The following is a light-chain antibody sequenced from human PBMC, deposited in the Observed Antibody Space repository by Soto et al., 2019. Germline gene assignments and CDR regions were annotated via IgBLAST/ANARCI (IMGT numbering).Light chain of an antibody. Sequence: EIVMTQSPLTLSASPGERAIFSCRASQSVGSNIAWYQQKPGQSPRLLVYDASARATAIPARFSGSGSGTECSLTINTLQPEDFAVYYWQQYYQWPSYTFGQGTKVDI. V-gene: IGKV3-15*01. CDR2: DAS. CDR3: QQYYQWPSYT. CDR1: QSVGSN. J-gene: IGKJ2*01.